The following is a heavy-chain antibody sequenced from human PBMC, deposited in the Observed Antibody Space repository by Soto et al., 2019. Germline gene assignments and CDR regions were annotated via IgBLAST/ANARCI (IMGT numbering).Heavy chain of an antibody. J-gene: IGHJ4*02. CDR2: IWYDGNNK. CDR1: GFTFSNYG. V-gene: IGHV3-33*01. Sequence: GGSLRLSCAASGFTFSNYGMHWVRQAPGKGLEWVAVIWYDGNNKYYADSVKGRFTIPRDNSNNTLYVQMTSLRAEDTAVYYCARGLPSLFDYWGQGPLVTVSS. CDR3: ARGLPSLFDY.